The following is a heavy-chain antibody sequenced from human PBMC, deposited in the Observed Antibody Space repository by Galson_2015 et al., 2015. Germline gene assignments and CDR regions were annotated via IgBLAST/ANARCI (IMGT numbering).Heavy chain of an antibody. D-gene: IGHD4-11*01. Sequence: SLRLSCAASGVSFSRNAMHWVRQAPGKGLEWVASIWFDGSRKFYADSVRGRFTIFRDNSKNTLYLQMDSLRAEDTATYHCARDPRTTITPDPYTMQNWFDPWGRGTLVIVSS. CDR2: IWFDGSRK. CDR1: GVSFSRNA. CDR3: ARDPRTTITPDPYTMQNWFDP. V-gene: IGHV3-33*01. J-gene: IGHJ5*02.